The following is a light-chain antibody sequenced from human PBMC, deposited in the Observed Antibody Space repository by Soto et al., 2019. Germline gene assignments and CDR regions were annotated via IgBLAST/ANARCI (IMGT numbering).Light chain of an antibody. CDR3: QQRSNWTPSS. Sequence: EIVLTQSPATLSLSPGERATLSCRASQSVSSYLAWYQQKPGQAPRLLIYDASNRATGIPARFSGSGSGTDFTLTISSLEPEDFAVYYCQQRSNWTPSSFGRGTKLEIK. CDR2: DAS. V-gene: IGKV3-11*01. CDR1: QSVSSY. J-gene: IGKJ2*03.